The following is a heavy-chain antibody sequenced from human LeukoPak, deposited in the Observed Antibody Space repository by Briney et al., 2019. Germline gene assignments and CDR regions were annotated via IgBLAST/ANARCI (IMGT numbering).Heavy chain of an antibody. CDR1: GFTFSSYG. CDR2: IWYDGSNK. J-gene: IGHJ6*04. CDR3: ARDRCSGGSCYPYGMDV. V-gene: IGHV3-33*01. Sequence: GRSLRLSCAASGFTFSSYGMHWVRQAPGKGLEWVAVIWYDGSNKYYADSVKGRFTISRDNSKNTLYLQMNSLRAEDTAVHYCARDRCSGGSCYPYGMDVWGKGTTVTVSS. D-gene: IGHD2-15*01.